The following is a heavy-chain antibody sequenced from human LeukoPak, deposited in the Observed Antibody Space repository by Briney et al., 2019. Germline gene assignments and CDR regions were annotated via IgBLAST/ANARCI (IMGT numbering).Heavy chain of an antibody. J-gene: IGHJ4*02. CDR2: VNPDGNEK. D-gene: IGHD2-2*01. Sequence: PGGSLRLSCAASGFTFSSYGMHWVRQAPGKGLEWVAKVNPDGNEKYYVDSVRGRFTISKDNPKNSVYLQMDSLKAEDTAVYYCARGQYQLLWGKGALIIVSS. CDR3: ARGQYQLL. V-gene: IGHV3-7*04. CDR1: GFTFSSYG.